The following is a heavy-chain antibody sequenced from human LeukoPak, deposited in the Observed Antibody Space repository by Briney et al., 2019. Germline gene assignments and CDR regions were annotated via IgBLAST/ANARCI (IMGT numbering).Heavy chain of an antibody. Sequence: ASVKVSCKASGYIFTDYYMHWVQQAPGKGLEWMGRVDPEDGETIYAEKFQGRVTITADTSTDTAYMELSSLRSEDTAVYYCATGVVPAARGYWGQGTLVTVSS. CDR1: GYIFTDYY. CDR3: ATGVVPAARGY. CDR2: VDPEDGET. D-gene: IGHD2-2*01. J-gene: IGHJ4*02. V-gene: IGHV1-69-2*01.